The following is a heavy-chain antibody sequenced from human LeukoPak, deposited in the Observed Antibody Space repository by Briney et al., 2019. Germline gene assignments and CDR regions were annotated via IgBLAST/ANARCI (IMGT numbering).Heavy chain of an antibody. J-gene: IGHJ5*02. CDR3: ARRWRLIAAAGSRGGFDP. D-gene: IGHD6-13*01. V-gene: IGHV3-48*01. Sequence: GGSLRLSCAASGFTFSSYSMNWVRQAPGKGLEWVSYISSSSSTIYYADSVKGRFTISRDNAKNSLYLQMNSLRAEDTAVYYCARRWRLIAAAGSRGGFDPWGQGTLVTVSS. CDR2: ISSSSSTI. CDR1: GFTFSSYS.